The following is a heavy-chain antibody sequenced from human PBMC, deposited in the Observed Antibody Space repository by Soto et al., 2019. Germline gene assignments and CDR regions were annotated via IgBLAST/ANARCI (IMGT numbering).Heavy chain of an antibody. V-gene: IGHV3-23*01. Sequence: EVQLLESAGGLLQPGGSRGLSGEASGFTFSSYALSWFRQAPGKGLEWVSAISGSGGNTYYADSVKGRFTISRDNSKNTLFLQLNSLRAEDTAVYYCAKCAGSGWYPDYWGQGTLVTVSS. D-gene: IGHD6-19*01. CDR3: AKCAGSGWYPDY. J-gene: IGHJ4*02. CDR2: ISGSGGNT. CDR1: GFTFSSYA.